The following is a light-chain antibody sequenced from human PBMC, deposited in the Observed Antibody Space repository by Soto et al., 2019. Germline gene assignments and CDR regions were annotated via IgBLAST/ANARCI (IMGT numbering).Light chain of an antibody. CDR3: QQYNNWPYT. CDR1: QSVTSN. Sequence: EIVMTQSPATLSVSPGERATLSCRASQSVTSNLAWYQQKPGQAPRLLIYGASTRATGVSARFTGSGSGTEFTLTISSLQSEDFAVYYCQQYNNWPYTFGLGTKLDIK. CDR2: GAS. J-gene: IGKJ2*01. V-gene: IGKV3-15*01.